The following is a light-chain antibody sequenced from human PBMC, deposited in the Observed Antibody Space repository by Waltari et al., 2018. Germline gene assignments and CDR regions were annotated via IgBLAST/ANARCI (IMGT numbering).Light chain of an antibody. Sequence: EIVLTQSPGTLSLSPGERATLSCRASQSVRSSYLDWYQQKPGQSPRLLFYGTSTRATGIPDRFSGSGSGTDFTLTISRLEPEDFAVYYCQQFDTSPAFGPGTTVDIK. V-gene: IGKV3-20*01. CDR2: GTS. J-gene: IGKJ3*01. CDR1: QSVRSSY. CDR3: QQFDTSPA.